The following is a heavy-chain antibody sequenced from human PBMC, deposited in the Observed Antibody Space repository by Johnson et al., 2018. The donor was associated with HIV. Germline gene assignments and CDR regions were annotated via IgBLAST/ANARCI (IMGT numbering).Heavy chain of an antibody. D-gene: IGHD1-26*01. V-gene: IGHV3-7*05. J-gene: IGHJ3*01. Sequence: VQLVESGGGLVQPGGSLRLSCAVSGFIFSSYWMSWVRQAPGKGLEWVANIKQDGSEKYYVDSVKGRFTISRDNAKNSLYLQMNSLRDEDTAVYYCVTADRGSAWGQGTTVTVSS. CDR1: GFIFSSYW. CDR2: IKQDGSEK. CDR3: VTADRGSA.